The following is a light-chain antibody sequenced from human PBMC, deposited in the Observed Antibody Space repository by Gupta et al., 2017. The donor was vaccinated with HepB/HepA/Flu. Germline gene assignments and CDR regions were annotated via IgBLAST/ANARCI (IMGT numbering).Light chain of an antibody. Sequence: QSALTQPASVSGSPGQSITISCTETSSDVGSYNLVSWFQKNTGKAPKLMIYAVFKGHPGFSIRFAGSKSGNTAPLTISGLEAEDEADYYCCSYAGSRILLFGGGTKRTVL. J-gene: IGLJ2*01. CDR3: CSYAGSRILL. CDR1: SSDVGSYNL. CDR2: AVF. V-gene: IGLV2-23*02.